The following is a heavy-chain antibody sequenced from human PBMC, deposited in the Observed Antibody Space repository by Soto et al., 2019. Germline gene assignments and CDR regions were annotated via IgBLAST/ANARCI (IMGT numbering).Heavy chain of an antibody. V-gene: IGHV4-31*03. CDR1: GGSIGSGGYY. CDR3: ARALSDYYYYYMDV. J-gene: IGHJ6*03. CDR2: IYYSGST. Sequence: SETLSLTCTVSGGSIGSGGYYWSWIRQHPGKGLEWIGYIYYSGSTYYNPSLKSRVTISVDTSKNQFSLKLSSVTAADTAVYYCARALSDYYYYYMDVWGKGTTVTVSS.